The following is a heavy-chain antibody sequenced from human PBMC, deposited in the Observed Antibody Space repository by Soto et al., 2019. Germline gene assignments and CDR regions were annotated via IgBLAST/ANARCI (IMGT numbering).Heavy chain of an antibody. Sequence: ASVKVSCKASGGTFSSYTISWVRQAPGQGLEWMGRIIPILGIANYAQKFQGRVTITRDKSISTAYMELSRLRSDDTAVYYCARGEKLYFDWLLQDYYYYGMDVWGQGTTVTVSS. CDR1: GGTFSSYT. J-gene: IGHJ6*02. CDR2: IIPILGIA. V-gene: IGHV1-69*02. D-gene: IGHD3-9*01. CDR3: ARGEKLYFDWLLQDYYYYGMDV.